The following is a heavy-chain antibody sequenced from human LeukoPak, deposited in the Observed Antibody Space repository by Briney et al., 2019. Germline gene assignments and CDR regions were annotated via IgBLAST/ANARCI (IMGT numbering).Heavy chain of an antibody. J-gene: IGHJ3*02. Sequence: GGSLRLSCAASGITFSYYAMNGLRQAPRKGLEWISYISYHCRTTYYAHVVRGLFAISRENAKNSMYLLMSSMRVDDKAVYYCARDSGNYLDVFDTWGQGTMVTVSS. CDR2: ISYHCRTT. CDR3: ARDSGNYLDVFDT. CDR1: GITFSYYA. V-gene: IGHV3-48*01. D-gene: IGHD1-7*01.